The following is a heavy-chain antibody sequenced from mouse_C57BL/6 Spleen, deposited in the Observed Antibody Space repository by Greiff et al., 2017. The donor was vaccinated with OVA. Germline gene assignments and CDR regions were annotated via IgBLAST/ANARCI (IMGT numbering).Heavy chain of an antibody. J-gene: IGHJ3*01. Sequence: QVQLKESGPGLVKPSQSLFLTCSITGFPITSGYYWIWIRQSPGKPLEWMGYITHSGETFYNPSLQSPISITRETSKNQFFLQLNSVTTEDTAMYYCAGDDLYYGRFAYWGQGTLVTVSA. D-gene: IGHD2-1*01. CDR1: GFPITSGYY. CDR3: AGDDLYYGRFAY. CDR2: ITHSGET. V-gene: IGHV12-3*01.